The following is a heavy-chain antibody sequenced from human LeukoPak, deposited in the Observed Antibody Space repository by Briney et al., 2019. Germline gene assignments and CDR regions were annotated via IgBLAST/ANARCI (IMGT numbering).Heavy chain of an antibody. CDR1: GYTFTSYY. CDR3: AELGITMIGGV. J-gene: IGHJ6*04. Sequence: ASVKVSCKASGYTFTSYYMHWVRQAPGQGLEWMGIINPSGGSTSYAQKFQGRVTMTRDTSTSTVYMELSSLRAEDMAVYYCAELGITMIGGVWGKGTTVTISS. D-gene: IGHD3-10*02. V-gene: IGHV1-46*01. CDR2: INPSGGST.